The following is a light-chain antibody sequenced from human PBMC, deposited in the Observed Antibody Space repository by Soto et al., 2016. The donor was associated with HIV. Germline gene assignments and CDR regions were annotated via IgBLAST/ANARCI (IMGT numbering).Light chain of an antibody. V-gene: IGKV1-39*01. CDR3: QQSYSTPYT. CDR2: AAS. Sequence: DIQLTQSPSSLSASVGDRVTITCRASQSISGYLNWYQQKPGKAPKLLICAASHLESGVPSRFSGSGSGTDFTVTISSLQPEDFATYYCQQSYSTPYTFGQGTRLEIK. J-gene: IGKJ2*01. CDR1: QSISGY.